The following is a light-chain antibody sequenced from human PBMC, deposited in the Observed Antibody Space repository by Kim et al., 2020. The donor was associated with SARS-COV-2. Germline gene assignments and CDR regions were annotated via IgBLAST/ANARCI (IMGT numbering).Light chain of an antibody. CDR2: YDS. V-gene: IGLV3-21*04. J-gene: IGLJ2*01. CDR3: QVWDSGVV. CDR1: NIGSKS. Sequence: SYELTQPPSVSVAPGKTARITCGGNNIGSKSVHWYQQKPGQAPVLVIYYDSDRPSGIPERFSGSNSGNTATLTISRVEAGDEADSYCQVWDSGVVFG.